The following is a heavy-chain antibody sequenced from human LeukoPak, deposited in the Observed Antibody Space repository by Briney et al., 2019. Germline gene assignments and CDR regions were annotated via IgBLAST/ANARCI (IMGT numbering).Heavy chain of an antibody. CDR1: GFTFSSYG. J-gene: IGHJ4*02. D-gene: IGHD4-17*01. Sequence: GGSLRLSCAASGFTFSSYGMHWVRQAPGKGLEWVAFIRYDGSNKYYADSVKGRFTISRDNSKNTLYLQMNSLRAEDTAVYYCARVLWNGDYPRFDYWGQGTLVTVSS. V-gene: IGHV3-30*02. CDR3: ARVLWNGDYPRFDY. CDR2: IRYDGSNK.